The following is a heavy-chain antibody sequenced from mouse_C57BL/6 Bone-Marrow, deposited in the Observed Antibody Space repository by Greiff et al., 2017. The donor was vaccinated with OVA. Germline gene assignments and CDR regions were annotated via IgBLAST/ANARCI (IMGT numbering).Heavy chain of an antibody. Sequence: EVKLMASGGGLVKPGGSLKLSCAASGFTFSDYGMHWVRQAPEKGLEWVAYISSGSSTIYYADTVTGRFTISRDNAKNTLFRQMTSLRSEDTAMYYCARAYGPPSYWYFDVWGTGTTVTVSS. V-gene: IGHV5-17*01. J-gene: IGHJ1*03. CDR1: GFTFSDYG. CDR2: ISSGSSTI. CDR3: ARAYGPPSYWYFDV. D-gene: IGHD1-1*01.